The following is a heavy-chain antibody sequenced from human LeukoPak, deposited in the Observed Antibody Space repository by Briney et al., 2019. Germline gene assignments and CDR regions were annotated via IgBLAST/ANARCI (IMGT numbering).Heavy chain of an antibody. CDR3: ARPQKGSGSNRPDYLDY. V-gene: IGHV3-33*01. CDR1: GFTFSSSG. Sequence: PGTSLRLSCAASGFTFSSSGMHWVRQGLGKGLEWVAVIWYDGSNKYYADSVKGRFTISRDNYKNTLYLQMNSLRAEDTAVYYCARPQKGSGSNRPDYLDYWGQGTLVTVSS. CDR2: IWYDGSNK. J-gene: IGHJ4*02. D-gene: IGHD3-10*01.